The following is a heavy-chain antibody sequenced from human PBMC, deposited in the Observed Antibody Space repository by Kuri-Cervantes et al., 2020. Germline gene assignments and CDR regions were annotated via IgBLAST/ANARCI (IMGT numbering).Heavy chain of an antibody. CDR2: ISAYNGNT. J-gene: IGHJ4*02. Sequence: ASVKVSCKASGYTLTSYGISWVRQAPGQGLQWMGWISAYNGNTNYAQKLQGRVTMTTDTSTSTAYMELRSLRSDDTALYYCARDLTYRSSSGFDNWGQGTLVTVSS. V-gene: IGHV1-18*01. D-gene: IGHD6-6*01. CDR3: ARDLTYRSSSGFDN. CDR1: GYTLTSYG.